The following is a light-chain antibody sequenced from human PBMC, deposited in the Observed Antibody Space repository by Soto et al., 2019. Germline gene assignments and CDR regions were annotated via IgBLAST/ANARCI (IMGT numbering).Light chain of an antibody. V-gene: IGKV3-15*01. CDR3: QQYNNWPPYT. CDR2: GAS. CDR1: QSVSSS. Sequence: EIVMTQSPATLSVSPGERVTLSCRASQSVSSSLAWYQQKPGQAPSLLIYGASTRATGIPARFSGSGSETEFTLTINSLQSEDFAVYYCQQYNNWPPYTFGQGTKLEIK. J-gene: IGKJ2*01.